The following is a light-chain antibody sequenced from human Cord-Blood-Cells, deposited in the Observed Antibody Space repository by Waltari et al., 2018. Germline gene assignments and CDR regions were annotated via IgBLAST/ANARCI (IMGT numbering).Light chain of an antibody. CDR3: QQRSNWPPIT. Sequence: EIVLTQSPATMSLSPGERDTLSCRASQSVSSYLAWYQKKPVQAPRLLIYYASNRATGIPARFSGSGSGTDFTLTISSLEPEDFAVYYCQQRSNWPPITFGQGTRLEIK. CDR2: YAS. J-gene: IGKJ5*01. CDR1: QSVSSY. V-gene: IGKV3-11*01.